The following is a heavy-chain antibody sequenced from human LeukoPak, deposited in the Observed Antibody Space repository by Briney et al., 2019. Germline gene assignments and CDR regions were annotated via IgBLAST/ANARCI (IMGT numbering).Heavy chain of an antibody. CDR1: GGSISSYY. CDR2: IYYSGST. V-gene: IGHV4-59*12. CDR3: ARGRNWGLYY. Sequence: PSETLSLTCTVSGGSISSYYWSWIRQPPGKGLEWIGYIYYSGSTNYNPSLKSRVTISVDTSKNQFSLKLSSVTAADTAVYYCARGRNWGLYYWGQGTLVTVSS. J-gene: IGHJ4*02. D-gene: IGHD7-27*01.